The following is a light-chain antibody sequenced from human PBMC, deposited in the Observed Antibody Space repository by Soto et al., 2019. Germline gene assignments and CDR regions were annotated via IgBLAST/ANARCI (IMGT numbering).Light chain of an antibody. CDR2: GAS. CDR1: QSVSSN. Sequence: EIVMTQSPATLSVSPGERATLSCRASQSVSSNLAWYQQKPGQAPSLLIYGASTRATGTPARFSGSGSGTEFTLTISSLQSEDFAVYYGQQYNCWPLTFGGGTKVEIK. V-gene: IGKV3-15*01. J-gene: IGKJ4*01. CDR3: QQYNCWPLT.